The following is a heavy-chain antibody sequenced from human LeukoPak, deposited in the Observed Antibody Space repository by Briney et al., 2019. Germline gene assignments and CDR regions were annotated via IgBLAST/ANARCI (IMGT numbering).Heavy chain of an antibody. CDR3: ASSTGMDV. J-gene: IGHJ6*04. D-gene: IGHD1-1*01. V-gene: IGHV3-7*01. CDR1: GFTFSGYW. CDR2: IKQDGSEK. Sequence: PGGSLRLSCAASGFTFSGYWMNWVRQAPGKGLEWVAKIKQDGSEKYYVDSVKGRFTISRDNAKNSVYLEMNSLRVEDTAVYYCASSTGMDVWGNGTTVTVFS.